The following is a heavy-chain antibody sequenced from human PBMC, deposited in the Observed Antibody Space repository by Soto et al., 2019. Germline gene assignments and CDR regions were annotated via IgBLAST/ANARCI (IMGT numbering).Heavy chain of an antibody. J-gene: IGHJ4*02. Sequence: QVQLVQSGAEVKKPGASVKVSCKASGYTFTSYGISWVRQAPGQGLEWMGWISAYNGNTNYAQKLQGRVTMTTDTSTSTAYMELRSLRSDDTAVYYCARDVREYDYVWGSYRYPHTGFDYWGPGTLVTVSS. D-gene: IGHD3-16*02. CDR1: GYTFTSYG. V-gene: IGHV1-18*04. CDR2: ISAYNGNT. CDR3: ARDVREYDYVWGSYRYPHTGFDY.